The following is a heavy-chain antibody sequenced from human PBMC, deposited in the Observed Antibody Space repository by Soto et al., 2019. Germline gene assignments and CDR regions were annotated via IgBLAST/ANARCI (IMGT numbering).Heavy chain of an antibody. Sequence: QVHLQESGPQLVKPSQPLSLTCTVSGGPVRDAFSYWTWIRQPPGKGPEWMGYLSYTGSTYYNPSLRNRATLSVDASSNLLSLRLSSVTAADTAVYYCARELEGGVFDIWGRGTLVTVSS. V-gene: IGHV4-30-4*01. D-gene: IGHD2-8*02. CDR2: LSYTGST. CDR1: GGPVRDAFSY. CDR3: ARELEGGVFDI. J-gene: IGHJ3*02.